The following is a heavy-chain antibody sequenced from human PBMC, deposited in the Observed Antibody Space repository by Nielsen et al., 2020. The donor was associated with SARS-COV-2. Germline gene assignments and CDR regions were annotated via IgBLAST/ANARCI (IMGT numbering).Heavy chain of an antibody. Sequence: SGPTLVKPTQTLTLTCTVSGFSLSNARMGVSWIRQPPGKALEWLAHIFSNDEKSYSTSLKSRLTISKDTSKSQVVLTMTNMDPVDTATYYCARMHGYSYGYAAFDIWGQGTMVTVSS. D-gene: IGHD5-18*01. CDR2: IFSNDEK. J-gene: IGHJ3*02. CDR3: ARMHGYSYGYAAFDI. V-gene: IGHV2-26*01. CDR1: GFSLSNARMG.